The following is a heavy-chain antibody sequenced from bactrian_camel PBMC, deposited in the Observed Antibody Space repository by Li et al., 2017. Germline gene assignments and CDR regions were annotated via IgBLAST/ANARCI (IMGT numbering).Heavy chain of an antibody. D-gene: IGHD2*01. J-gene: IGHJ4*01. V-gene: IGHV3S53*01. CDR1: GYTVNTYC. CDR2: IDSDGRT. Sequence: GGLVQPGGSLRLSCAASGYTVNTYCMAWFRQAPGKDREEVAAIDSDGRTSYADFVKGRSTISQDNDKNTMYLQMNSLKFEDTAMYYCAAYEWDLLITPPPCGGAVADYWGQGTQ. CDR3: AAYEWDLLITPPPCGGAVADY.